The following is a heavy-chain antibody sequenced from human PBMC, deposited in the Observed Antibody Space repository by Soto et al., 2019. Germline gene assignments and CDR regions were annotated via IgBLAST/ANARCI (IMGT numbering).Heavy chain of an antibody. D-gene: IGHD5-18*01. CDR1: GFTFSNYA. CDR2: LSGSGGST. CDR3: AKEGIQLWTHFAY. Sequence: EVQLSESGGGLVQPGGSLRLSCAASGFTFSNYAMSWVRQAPGKGLEWVSGLSGSGGSTYYADSVKGRFTISRDSSKNTLYLQMNSLRAEDTAVYYCAKEGIQLWTHFAYWGQGTLVTVSS. J-gene: IGHJ4*02. V-gene: IGHV3-23*01.